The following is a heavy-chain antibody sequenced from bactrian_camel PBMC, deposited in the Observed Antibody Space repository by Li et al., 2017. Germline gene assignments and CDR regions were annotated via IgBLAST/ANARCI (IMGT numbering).Heavy chain of an antibody. CDR1: ADTFSDWW. CDR2: IPSGDRST. V-gene: IGHV3S1*01. Sequence: VQLVESGGGLVQPGGSLRLSCTASADTFSDWWMGWVRQAPEKGLEWVSGIPSGDRSTFYAESVKGRFTISRENAKNTVYLQLNRLKTEDTAVYYCVNVYSGTWRPYWGQGTQVTVS. D-gene: IGHD2*01. CDR3: VNVYSGTWRPY. J-gene: IGHJ4*01.